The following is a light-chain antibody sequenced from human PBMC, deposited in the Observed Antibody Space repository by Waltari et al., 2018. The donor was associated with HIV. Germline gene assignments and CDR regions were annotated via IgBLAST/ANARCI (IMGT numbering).Light chain of an antibody. CDR2: LAS. CDR1: QNVVAF. J-gene: IGKJ1*01. V-gene: IGKV1-5*03. CDR3: HQYASFSGT. Sequence: DIRLTQSPSTLSASAGDRFAITCRAGQNVVAFLAWYQQKPGKPPKLLIFLASTLEGGVPSRFSGSVSGSDFTLTINGLQSDDFATYYCHQYASFSGTFGQGTKVEL.